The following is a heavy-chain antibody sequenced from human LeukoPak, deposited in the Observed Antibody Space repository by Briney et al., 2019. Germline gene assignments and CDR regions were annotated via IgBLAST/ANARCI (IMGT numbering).Heavy chain of an antibody. V-gene: IGHV3-53*01. J-gene: IGHJ4*02. D-gene: IGHD3-10*01. CDR3: ARAHGRITRDAYFDY. CDR2: IYSSGST. Sequence: GGSLRLSCAASGFIVNSNYMSWVRQAPGKGLTWVSVIYSSGSTYYADSVKGRFAISRDDSKNTLHLQMDSLRAEDTAIYYCARAHGRITRDAYFDYWGQGTLVTVSS. CDR1: GFIVNSNY.